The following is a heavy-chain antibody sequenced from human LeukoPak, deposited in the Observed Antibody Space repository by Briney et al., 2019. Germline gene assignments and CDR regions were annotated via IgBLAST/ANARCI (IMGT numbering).Heavy chain of an antibody. D-gene: IGHD3-10*01. V-gene: IGHV3-30*02. CDR3: AKDREVRGVNPYYFDY. Sequence: GGSLRLSCAASGFTFSSYGMHWVRQAPGKGLEWVAFIRYDGSNKYYADSVKGRFTISRDNSKNTLYLQMNSLRAEDTAVYYCAKDREVRGVNPYYFDYWGQGTLVTVSS. J-gene: IGHJ4*02. CDR1: GFTFSSYG. CDR2: IRYDGSNK.